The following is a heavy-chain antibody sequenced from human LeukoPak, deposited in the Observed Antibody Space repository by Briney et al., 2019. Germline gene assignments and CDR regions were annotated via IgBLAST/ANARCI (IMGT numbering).Heavy chain of an antibody. CDR1: GYTFTSYY. D-gene: IGHD6-19*01. V-gene: IGHV1-46*01. CDR2: INPSGGST. CDR3: ARAIAVQGAFDI. J-gene: IGHJ3*02. Sequence: GASVKVSCKASGYTFTSYYMHWVRQAPGQGLEWMGIINPSGGSTSYAQKFQGRVTMTRDMSTSTVYMELSSLRSDDTAVCYCARAIAVQGAFDIWGQGTMVTVSS.